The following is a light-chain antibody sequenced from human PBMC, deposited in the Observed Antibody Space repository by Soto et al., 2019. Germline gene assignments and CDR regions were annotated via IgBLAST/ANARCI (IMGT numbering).Light chain of an antibody. CDR2: DAS. J-gene: IGKJ1*01. V-gene: IGKV1-5*01. Sequence: DIQMTQSPSTLSASVGDRVTITCRASQNIGNWLAWYQQKPGKTPDLLIYDASSLESGVPLRFSGSGSGTEFTPTILSLQTDVSATCYCKQYQDEPWTFGQGTKVAIK. CDR1: QNIGNW. CDR3: KQYQDEPWT.